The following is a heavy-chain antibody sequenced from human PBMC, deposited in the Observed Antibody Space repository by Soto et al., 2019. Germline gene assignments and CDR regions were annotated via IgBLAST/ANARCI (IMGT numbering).Heavy chain of an antibody. D-gene: IGHD5-12*01. CDR3: AGGGVAAIWGGDYFDY. CDR2: IIPIFGTA. Sequence: QVQLVQSGAEVKKPGSSVKVSCKASGGTFSSYAISWVRQAPGQGLEWMGGIIPIFGTANYAQKSQGRVTITADESTSTAYMGLSRMGSEDAAVYYWAGGGVAAIWGGDYFDYWGQGTLVTVSS. CDR1: GGTFSSYA. V-gene: IGHV1-69*01. J-gene: IGHJ4*02.